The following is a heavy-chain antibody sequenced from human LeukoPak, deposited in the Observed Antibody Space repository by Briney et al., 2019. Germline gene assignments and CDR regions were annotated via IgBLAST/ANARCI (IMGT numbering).Heavy chain of an antibody. D-gene: IGHD4-17*01. V-gene: IGHV3-23*01. CDR2: ISGNGGNT. CDR3: AKDGGHYGDYFDY. CDR1: GFTFTNYG. J-gene: IGHJ4*02. Sequence: GGSLRLSCAASGFTFTNYGMSWVRQAPGKGLEWVSAISGNGGNTYYADSVKGRFTIPRDNSKNTLYLQMNSLRAEDTAVYYCAKDGGHYGDYFDYWGQGTLVTVSS.